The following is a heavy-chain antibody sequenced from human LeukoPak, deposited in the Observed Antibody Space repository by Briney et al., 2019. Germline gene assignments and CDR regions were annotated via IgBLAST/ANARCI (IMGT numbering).Heavy chain of an antibody. CDR3: ARDGDYIMPPFDY. J-gene: IGHJ4*02. D-gene: IGHD4-17*01. CDR2: IKQDGSET. Sequence: GGSLRLSCAASGFTFTRYWMSWLRQAPGRGLEWVANIKQDGSETHYVDSVKGRFTISRDNARNLVYLQMNSLRDDDTAVYYCARDGDYIMPPFDYWGQGILVTVSS. CDR1: GFTFTRYW. V-gene: IGHV3-7*01.